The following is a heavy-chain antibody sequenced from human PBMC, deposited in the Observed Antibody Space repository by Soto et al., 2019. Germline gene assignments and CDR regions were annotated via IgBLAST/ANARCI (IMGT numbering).Heavy chain of an antibody. Sequence: EVQLLESGGGLVQPGGSLRLSCAVSGFTFSTYWMHWVRQAPGKGLVWVSRISSDGSSTTYADSVKDRFTISRDNVKNTLYLQMNSLRAEDTAVYYCARGYPDGSGTLDWGQGTLVTVSS. V-gene: IGHV3-74*01. CDR2: ISSDGSST. CDR1: GFTFSTYW. J-gene: IGHJ4*02. CDR3: ARGYPDGSGTLD. D-gene: IGHD3-10*01.